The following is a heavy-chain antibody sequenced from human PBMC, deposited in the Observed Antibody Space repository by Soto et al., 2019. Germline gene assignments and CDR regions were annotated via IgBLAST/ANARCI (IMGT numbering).Heavy chain of an antibody. CDR1: GFNFRGYA. Sequence: GTKRLSYAASGFNFRGYAMSWVSPAPGKGLEWVSAIIGSGGSTYYADSVKGRFTISRDNSKNTLYLQMNSLRAEDTAVYYCAKVLTYYDFWSGYYTARGPFGYWGQGTLVTVSS. V-gene: IGHV3-23*01. D-gene: IGHD3-3*01. CDR2: IIGSGGST. J-gene: IGHJ4*02. CDR3: AKVLTYYDFWSGYYTARGPFGY.